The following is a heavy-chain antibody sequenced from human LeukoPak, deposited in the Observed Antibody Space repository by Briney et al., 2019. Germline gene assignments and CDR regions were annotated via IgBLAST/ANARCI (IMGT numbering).Heavy chain of an antibody. J-gene: IGHJ3*02. D-gene: IGHD7-27*01. CDR3: ARDLNWGAGALDI. CDR1: GFTFSSYG. Sequence: GGSLRLSCAAPGFTFSSYGMHWVRQAPGKGLERVSSINVSPAYISYADSVKGRFTISRDNAKNSLYLQMNSLRAEDTAVYFCARDLNWGAGALDIWGQGTMVTVSS. V-gene: IGHV3-21*01. CDR2: INVSPAYI.